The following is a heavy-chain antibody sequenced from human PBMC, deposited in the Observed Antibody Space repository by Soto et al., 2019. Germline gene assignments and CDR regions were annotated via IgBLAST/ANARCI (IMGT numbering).Heavy chain of an antibody. V-gene: IGHV3-30-3*01. D-gene: IGHD3-22*01. Sequence: GGSLRLSCAASGFTFSSYAMHWVRQAPGKGLEWVAVISYDGSNKYYADSVKGRFTISRDNSKNTLYLQMNSLRAEDTAVYYCARDLYYYDSSGYFDYWGQGTLVTVSS. J-gene: IGHJ4*02. CDR1: GFTFSSYA. CDR2: ISYDGSNK. CDR3: ARDLYYYDSSGYFDY.